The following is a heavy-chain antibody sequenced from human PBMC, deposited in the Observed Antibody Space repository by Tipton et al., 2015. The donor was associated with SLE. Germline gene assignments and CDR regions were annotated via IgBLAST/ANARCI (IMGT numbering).Heavy chain of an antibody. D-gene: IGHD3-9*01. V-gene: IGHV4-39*07. CDR1: GGSIVSNSHY. J-gene: IGHJ3*02. CDR2: VSSTGGA. CDR3: ASGILTGYAAFDI. Sequence: LRLSCTVSGGSIVSNSHYWAWVRRPPGKGLEWMGSVSSTGGAYYNPSLKSRLTTSVDTSKDQFSLNLSSVTAADTAVYYCASGILTGYAAFDIWGPGTMVTVSS.